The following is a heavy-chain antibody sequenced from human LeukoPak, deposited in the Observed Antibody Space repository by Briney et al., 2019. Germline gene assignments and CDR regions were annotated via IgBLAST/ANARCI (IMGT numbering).Heavy chain of an antibody. CDR1: GGTFSSYA. CDR2: IIPIFGTA. Sequence: ASVKVSCKASGGTFSSYAISWVRQAPGQGLEWMGGIIPIFGTANYAQKFQGRVTMTRDTSISTAYMELSRLRSDDTAVYYCARVIADYGGNPGRDNWFDPWGQGTLVTVSS. V-gene: IGHV1-69*05. CDR3: ARVIADYGGNPGRDNWFDP. D-gene: IGHD4-23*01. J-gene: IGHJ5*02.